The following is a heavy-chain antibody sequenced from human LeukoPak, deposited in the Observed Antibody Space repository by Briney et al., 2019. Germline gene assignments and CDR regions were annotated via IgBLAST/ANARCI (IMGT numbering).Heavy chain of an antibody. D-gene: IGHD3-22*01. CDR2: ISGSGGST. CDR3: VKDRPNYYGSNGHYYRQNGDY. V-gene: IGHV3-23*01. J-gene: IGHJ4*02. CDR1: GFTFSSYA. Sequence: GGSLRLSCAASGFTFSSYAMSWVRQAPGKGLEWVSAISGSGGSTYYADSVKGRFTISRDNSRDTLYLQMNSLRAGDTAIYYCVKDRPNYYGSNGHYYRQNGDYWGQGTLVAVSS.